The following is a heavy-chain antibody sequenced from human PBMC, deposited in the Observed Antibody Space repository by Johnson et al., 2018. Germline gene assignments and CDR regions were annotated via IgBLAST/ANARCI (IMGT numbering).Heavy chain of an antibody. CDR2: IYAGDSDA. V-gene: IGHV5-51*01. Sequence: EVQLVETGAEVKKPGESLKISCKGSGYSFPNYWIGWVRQMPGKGLEWMGIIYAGDSDARYSPSFQGQVTISADKSISPAYLQWGSLKASDTAMYYCARSHCVSTSCSKAGYYHGMDVWGQGTPVTVSS. J-gene: IGHJ6*02. CDR3: ARSHCVSTSCSKAGYYHGMDV. CDR1: GYSFPNYW. D-gene: IGHD2-2*01.